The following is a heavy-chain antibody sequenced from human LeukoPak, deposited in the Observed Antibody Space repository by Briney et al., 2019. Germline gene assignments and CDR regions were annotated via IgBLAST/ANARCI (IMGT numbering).Heavy chain of an antibody. Sequence: GGSLRLSCAVSGFTFSSYTMNWVRQAPGKGLEWVSSISSSSSYIYYADSVKGRSTISRDNAKNSLYLQMNSLRAEDTAVYYCARDGTYCGGDCSPYFDYWGQGTLVTVSS. CDR2: ISSSSSYI. D-gene: IGHD2-21*02. V-gene: IGHV3-21*01. CDR3: ARDGTYCGGDCSPYFDY. CDR1: GFTFSSYT. J-gene: IGHJ4*02.